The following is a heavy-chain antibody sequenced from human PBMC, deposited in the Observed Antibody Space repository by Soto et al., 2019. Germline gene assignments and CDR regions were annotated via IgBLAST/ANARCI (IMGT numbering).Heavy chain of an antibody. J-gene: IGHJ4*02. V-gene: IGHV4-59*01. Sequence: SETLGLACTVSVGSTTSEYWSWIRQPPGKGLEWLGYIFHSLGAKYNPSLWSQGTISLDTSKKQLSLSLRSVTAADTAIYFCVRDLNGSGDYWGQGTMFTVSS. D-gene: IGHD3-10*01. CDR1: VGSTTSEY. CDR2: IFHSLGA. CDR3: VRDLNGSGDY.